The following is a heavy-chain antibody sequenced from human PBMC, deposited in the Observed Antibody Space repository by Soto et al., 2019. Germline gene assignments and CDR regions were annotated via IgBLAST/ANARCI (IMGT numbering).Heavy chain of an antibody. CDR1: GFTFSSYA. CDR3: AKGSLPNTVPDDAFDI. D-gene: IGHD4-17*01. V-gene: IGHV3-23*01. J-gene: IGHJ3*02. Sequence: PGGSLRLSCAASGFTFSSYAMSWVRQAPGKGLEWVSAISGSGGSTYYADSVKGRFTISRDNSKNTLYLQMNSLRAEDTAVYYCAKGSLPNTVPDDAFDIWGQGTMVTVSS. CDR2: ISGSGGST.